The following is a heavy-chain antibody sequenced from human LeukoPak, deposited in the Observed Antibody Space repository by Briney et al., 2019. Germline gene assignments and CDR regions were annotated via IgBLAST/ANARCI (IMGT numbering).Heavy chain of an antibody. J-gene: IGHJ4*02. Sequence: SQTLSLTCTVSGGSISSRSHHWGWIRQPPGKGLEWLGSIYYSGSTSYNPSLKRRVTISVDTSKNQFSLMLSAVTAADTAVYYCARPTGIAAAGPTDYWGQGTLVTVSS. V-gene: IGHV4-39*01. D-gene: IGHD6-13*01. CDR3: ARPTGIAAAGPTDY. CDR1: GGSISSRSHH. CDR2: IYYSGST.